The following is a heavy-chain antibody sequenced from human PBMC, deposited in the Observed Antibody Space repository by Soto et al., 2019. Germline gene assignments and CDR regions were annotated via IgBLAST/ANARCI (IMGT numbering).Heavy chain of an antibody. Sequence: PSETLSLTCTVSGGSISSYYWSWIRQPPGKGLEWIGYIYYSGSTNYNPSLKSRVTISVDTSKNQFSLKLSSVTAADTAVYYWARGYSDIVTDSYYYFDYWGQGTLITVSS. V-gene: IGHV4-59*08. D-gene: IGHD3-9*01. CDR2: IYYSGST. CDR3: ARGYSDIVTDSYYYFDY. CDR1: GGSISSYY. J-gene: IGHJ4*02.